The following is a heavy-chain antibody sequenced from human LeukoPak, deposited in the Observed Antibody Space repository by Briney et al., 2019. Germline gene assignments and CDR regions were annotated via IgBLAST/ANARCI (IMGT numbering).Heavy chain of an antibody. J-gene: IGHJ6*03. Sequence: SETLSLTCTVSGGSISGYYWTWIRQPPGKGLEWIGFIYYSGSTNYNPSLKSRVTISVDTSKNQFSLKLSSVTAADTAVYYCARAAAVGGITIFGVVPMDVWGKGTTVTVSS. CDR1: GGSISGYY. CDR2: IYYSGST. V-gene: IGHV4-59*01. D-gene: IGHD3-3*01. CDR3: ARAAAVGGITIFGVVPMDV.